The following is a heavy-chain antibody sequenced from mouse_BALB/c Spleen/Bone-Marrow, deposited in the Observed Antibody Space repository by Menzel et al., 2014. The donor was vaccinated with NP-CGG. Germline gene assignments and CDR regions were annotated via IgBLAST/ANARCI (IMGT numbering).Heavy chain of an antibody. Sequence: VKVVESGAELVRPGTSVKMSCKAAGYTFTNYWIGGVKQRPGHGLEWIGDIYPGGGYTNYNEKFKGKATLTADTSSITAYMQLGSLTSEDSTIYYCARGHYFDYWGQGTTLTVSS. J-gene: IGHJ2*01. D-gene: IGHD3-3*01. CDR3: ARGHYFDY. CDR2: IYPGGGYT. V-gene: IGHV1-63*02. CDR1: GYTFTNYW.